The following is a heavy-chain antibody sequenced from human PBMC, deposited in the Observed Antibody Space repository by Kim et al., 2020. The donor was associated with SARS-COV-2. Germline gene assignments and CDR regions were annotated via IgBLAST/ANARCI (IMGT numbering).Heavy chain of an antibody. D-gene: IGHD2-8*02. CDR1: GYTLTELS. J-gene: IGHJ3*02. Sequence: ASVKVSCKVSGYTLTELSMHWVRQAPGKGLEWMGGFDPEDGETIYAQKFQGRVTMTEDTSTDTAYMELSSLRSEDTAVYYCATYGWPSVDDAFDIWGQGTMVTVSS. V-gene: IGHV1-24*01. CDR2: FDPEDGET. CDR3: ATYGWPSVDDAFDI.